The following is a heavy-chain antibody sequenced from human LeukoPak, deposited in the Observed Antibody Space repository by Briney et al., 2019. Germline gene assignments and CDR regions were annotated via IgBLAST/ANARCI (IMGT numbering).Heavy chain of an antibody. V-gene: IGHV1-3*01. CDR2: INAGNGNT. CDR3: ARDDVVVPAAMDY. J-gene: IGHJ4*02. Sequence: INAGNGNTKYSQKFQGRVTITRDTSASTAYMELSSLRSEDTAVYYCARDDVVVPAAMDYWGQGTLVTVSS. D-gene: IGHD2-2*01.